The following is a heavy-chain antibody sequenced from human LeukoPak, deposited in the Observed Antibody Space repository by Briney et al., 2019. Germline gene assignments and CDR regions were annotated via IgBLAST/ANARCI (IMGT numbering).Heavy chain of an antibody. V-gene: IGHV3-21*01. J-gene: IGHJ6*03. CDR3: AKDALAAAGDGGLVGYYYYYYMDV. Sequence: PGGSLRLSCAASGFTFSSYSMNWVRQAPGKELEWVSSISSSSSYIYYADSVKGRFTISRDNAKNSLYLQMNSLRAEGTAVYYCAKDALAAAGDGGLVGYYYYYYMDVWGKGTTVTISS. CDR2: ISSSSSYI. CDR1: GFTFSSYS. D-gene: IGHD6-13*01.